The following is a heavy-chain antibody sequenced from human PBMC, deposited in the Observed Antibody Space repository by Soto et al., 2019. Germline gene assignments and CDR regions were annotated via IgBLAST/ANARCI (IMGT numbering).Heavy chain of an antibody. CDR3: ARGGGVGVAGSAAFDM. CDR2: INPATGAA. Sequence: QLHLVQSGAVVKKPGASVTVSCSASGYPVTAYYMHWVRQAPGRGLEWMGGINPATGAAKYTQTFQGRVTMTRDTSTSTFFMELRGLTSEDTAVFYCARGGGVGVAGSAAFDMWGQGNLVTVSS. V-gene: IGHV1-2*02. D-gene: IGHD3-3*01. J-gene: IGHJ3*02. CDR1: GYPVTAYY.